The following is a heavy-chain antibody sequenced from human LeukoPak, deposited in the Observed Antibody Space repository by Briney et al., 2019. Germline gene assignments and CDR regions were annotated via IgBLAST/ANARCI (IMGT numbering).Heavy chain of an antibody. D-gene: IGHD5-12*01. Sequence: GESLKISCKGSGYSFSNYWIGWVRQMPGKGLEWMGIIYPDDSDTRYSPSFQGQVTMSVDKSTRTAYLQWTTLKATDSGMYYCARYSSSGYRYFDLWGQGTLVTVSS. CDR3: ARYSSSGYRYFDL. CDR1: GYSFSNYW. V-gene: IGHV5-51*01. CDR2: IYPDDSDT. J-gene: IGHJ5*02.